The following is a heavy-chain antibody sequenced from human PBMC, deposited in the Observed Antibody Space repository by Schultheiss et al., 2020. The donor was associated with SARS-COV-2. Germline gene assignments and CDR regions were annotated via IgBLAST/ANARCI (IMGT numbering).Heavy chain of an antibody. CDR2: IYYSGST. J-gene: IGHJ6*03. V-gene: IGHV4-59*12. D-gene: IGHD7-27*01. CDR3: ARAGDREKTYYYYYYMDV. CDR1: GGSISSYY. Sequence: SETLSLTCTVSGGSISSYYWSWIRQPPGKGLEWIGYIYYSGSTNNNPSLKSRVTISVDTSKNQFSLKLSSVTAADTAVYYCARAGDREKTYYYYYYMDVWGKGTTVTVSS.